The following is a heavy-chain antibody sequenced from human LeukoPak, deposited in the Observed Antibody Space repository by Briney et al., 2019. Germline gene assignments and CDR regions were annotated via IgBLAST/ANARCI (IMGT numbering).Heavy chain of an antibody. CDR1: GFTFSSYA. CDR2: ISYDGSNK. Sequence: GGSLRLSCAASGFTFSSYAMHWVRQAPGKGLEWVAVISYDGSNKYYADSVKGRFTISRDNSKNTLYLQMNSLRAEDTAVYYCARSYYDSSGFGYWGQGTLVTVSS. V-gene: IGHV3-30-3*01. J-gene: IGHJ4*02. D-gene: IGHD3-22*01. CDR3: ARSYYDSSGFGY.